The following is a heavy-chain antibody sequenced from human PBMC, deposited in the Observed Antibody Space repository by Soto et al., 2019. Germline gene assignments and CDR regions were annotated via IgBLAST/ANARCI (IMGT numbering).Heavy chain of an antibody. D-gene: IGHD6-13*01. CDR1: GYTFTSYA. Sequence: ASVKVSCKASGYTFTSYAMHWVRQAPGQRLEWMGWINAGNGNTKYSQKFQGRVTITRDTSASTAYMELSSLRSEDTAVYYCARDPRIAAAGKEFDYRGQGTLVTDSS. CDR2: INAGNGNT. CDR3: ARDPRIAAAGKEFDY. J-gene: IGHJ4*02. V-gene: IGHV1-3*01.